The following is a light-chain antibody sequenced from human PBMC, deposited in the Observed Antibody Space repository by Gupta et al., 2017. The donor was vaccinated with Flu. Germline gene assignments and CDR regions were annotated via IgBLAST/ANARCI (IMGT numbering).Light chain of an antibody. CDR2: GAS. CDR1: QSVSSSY. Sequence: EIVLTQSPGTLSLSPGERATRSCMASQSVSSSYLAWYQQKPGQAPRLLIYGASSRATDLPDRFSGSGSGTQFTLTISRLEPEDFAVYYCQHYSCSPWTFGQGTRMEIK. CDR3: QHYSCSPWT. J-gene: IGKJ1*01. V-gene: IGKV3-20*01.